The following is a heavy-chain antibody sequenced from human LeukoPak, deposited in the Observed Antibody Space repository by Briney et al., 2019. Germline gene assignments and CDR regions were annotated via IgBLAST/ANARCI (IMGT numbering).Heavy chain of an antibody. Sequence: GGSLRLSCAASGFTFSSYWMRWVRHAPGKGLVWVSRINSDGSSTSYADSVKGRFTISRDNAKNTLYLQMNSLRAEDTAVYYCARVRGYSYYGGYYYYMDVWGKGTTVTVSS. CDR1: GFTFSSYW. V-gene: IGHV3-74*01. CDR3: ARVRGYSYYGGYYYYMDV. CDR2: INSDGSST. D-gene: IGHD5-18*01. J-gene: IGHJ6*03.